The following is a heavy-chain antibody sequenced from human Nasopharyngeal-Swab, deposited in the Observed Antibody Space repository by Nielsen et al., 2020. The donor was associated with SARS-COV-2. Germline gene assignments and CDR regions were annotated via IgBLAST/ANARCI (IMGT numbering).Heavy chain of an antibody. D-gene: IGHD6-13*01. CDR1: GYSFTSYW. CDR2: IYPGDSDT. CDR3: ARQRSSSLRKNWFDP. Sequence: GESLKISCKGSGYSFTSYWIGWVRQMPGKGLEWMGIIYPGDSDTRYSPSFQGQVTISADKSISTAYLQWSSLKASDTAMYYCARQRSSSLRKNWFDPWGRGTLVTVSS. V-gene: IGHV5-51*01. J-gene: IGHJ5*02.